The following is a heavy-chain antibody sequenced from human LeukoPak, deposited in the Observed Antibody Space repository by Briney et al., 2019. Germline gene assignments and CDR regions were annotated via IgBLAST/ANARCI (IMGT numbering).Heavy chain of an antibody. J-gene: IGHJ4*02. D-gene: IGHD4-17*01. CDR1: GFTFSSYS. V-gene: IGHV3-21*01. Sequence: GGSLRLSCVASGFTFSSYSMNWVRQAPGKGLEWVSSISSSSYILYADSVKGRFTISRDNAKNSLFLQINSLRAEDTAAYYCARQGPYGDYSHWGQGTMVTVSS. CDR3: ARQGPYGDYSH. CDR2: ISSSSYI.